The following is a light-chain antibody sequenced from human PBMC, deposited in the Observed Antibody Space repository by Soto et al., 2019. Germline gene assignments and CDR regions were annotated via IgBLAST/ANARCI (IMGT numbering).Light chain of an antibody. V-gene: IGLV2-14*01. J-gene: IGLJ1*01. CDR1: SSDVGTYNY. Sequence: QSVLAQPASVSGSPGQSLTISCTGTSSDVGTYNYSSWYQQHPGKAPKLIISGVNYLPSGVSHRFSGSKSGNTASLTISGLQADDEADYYCISYTSSTTYVFGTGTQVTVL. CDR3: ISYTSSTTYV. CDR2: GVN.